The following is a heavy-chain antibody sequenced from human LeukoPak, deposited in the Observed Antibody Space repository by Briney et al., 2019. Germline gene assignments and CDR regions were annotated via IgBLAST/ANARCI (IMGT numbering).Heavy chain of an antibody. CDR2: ISWNSGSI. V-gene: IGHV3-9*01. CDR1: GFTFDDYA. J-gene: IGHJ4*02. D-gene: IGHD1-7*01. CDR3: ARDPNYGVHYFDY. Sequence: RPGRSLRLSCAASGFTFDDYAMHWVRQAPGKGLEWVSGISWNSGSIGYADSVKGRFTISRDNAKNSLYLQMNSLRAEDTAVYYCARDPNYGVHYFDYWGQGTLVTVSS.